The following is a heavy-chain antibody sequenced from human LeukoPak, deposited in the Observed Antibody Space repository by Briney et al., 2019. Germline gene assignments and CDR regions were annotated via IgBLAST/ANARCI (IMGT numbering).Heavy chain of an antibody. CDR2: ISSNEGST. V-gene: IGHV3-64D*06. CDR3: VKVGSIVAYDY. D-gene: IGHD2-15*01. Sequence: GGSLRLSCSASGFTFSSYAMHWVRQAPGKGLEYVSAISSNEGSTYYADSVKGRFTISRDNSKNTLYLQMSSLRAEDTAVYYCVKVGSIVAYDYWGQGTLVTVSP. J-gene: IGHJ4*02. CDR1: GFTFSSYA.